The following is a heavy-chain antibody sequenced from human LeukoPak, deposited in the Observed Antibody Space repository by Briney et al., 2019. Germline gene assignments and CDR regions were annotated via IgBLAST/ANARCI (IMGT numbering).Heavy chain of an antibody. V-gene: IGHV4-59*01. CDR2: IYYSGST. Sequence: SETLSLTCTVSGGSISSYYWSWIRQPPGKGLEWIGYIYYSGSTNYNPSLKRRVTISVDTSKNQFSLKLSSVTAADTAVYYCARSYGDYPFDYWGQGTLVTVSS. D-gene: IGHD4-17*01. CDR1: GGSISSYY. CDR3: ARSYGDYPFDY. J-gene: IGHJ4*02.